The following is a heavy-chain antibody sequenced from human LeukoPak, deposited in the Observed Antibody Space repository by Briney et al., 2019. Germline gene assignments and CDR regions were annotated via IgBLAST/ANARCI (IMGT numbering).Heavy chain of an antibody. CDR2: ISSSGSTI. J-gene: IGHJ3*02. D-gene: IGHD6-19*01. V-gene: IGHV3-48*03. CDR1: GFTFSSYE. CDR3: ARGHSSGWYDAFDI. Sequence: PGGSLRLSCTASGFTFSSYEMNRVRQAPGKGLEWVSYISSSGSTIYYADSVKGRFTISRDNAKNSLYLQMNSLRAEDTAVYYCARGHSSGWYDAFDIWGQGTMVTVSS.